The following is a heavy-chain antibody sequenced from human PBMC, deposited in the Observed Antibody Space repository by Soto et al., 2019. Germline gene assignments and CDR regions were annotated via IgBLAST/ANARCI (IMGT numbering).Heavy chain of an antibody. D-gene: IGHD3-16*02. J-gene: IGHJ5*02. V-gene: IGHV1-24*01. CDR3: ATVRLRWGELSLFPGIDA. Sequence: ASVEVSCKVSGYTLTELSIHWVRQAPGKGLEWMGGFDPEDGETIYAQKFQGRVTMTEDTSTDTAYMELSSLRYEDTAVYYCATVRLRWGELSLFPGIDAWGQGPMMTVYS. CDR2: FDPEDGET. CDR1: GYTLTELS.